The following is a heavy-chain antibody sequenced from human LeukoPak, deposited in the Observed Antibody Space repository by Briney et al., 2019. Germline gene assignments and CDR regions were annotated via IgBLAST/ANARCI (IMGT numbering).Heavy chain of an antibody. CDR1: GGSISSYY. CDR3: ARLQFANQDSTTYTGGFYYMEV. V-gene: IGHV4-59*08. CDR2: ISYSGST. D-gene: IGHD4/OR15-4a*01. J-gene: IGHJ6*03. Sequence: PSETLSLTCTVSGGSISSYYWGWIRQPPGKGLEWIGYISYSGSTNNNPSLKSRVSISVATSKNQFFLEVNSVTAADTAVYYCARLQFANQDSTTYTGGFYYMEVWGKGTTVTVSS.